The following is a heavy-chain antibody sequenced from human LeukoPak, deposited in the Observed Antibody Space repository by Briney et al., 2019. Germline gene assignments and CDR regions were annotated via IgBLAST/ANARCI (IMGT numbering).Heavy chain of an antibody. CDR1: GGTFSSYA. CDR2: IIPIFGTA. J-gene: IGHJ4*02. CDR3: ATRILATISYYFDY. V-gene: IGHV1-69*13. D-gene: IGHD5-12*01. Sequence: ASVKVSCKASGGTFSSYAISWVRQAPGQGLEWMGGIIPIFGTANYAQKFQGRVTITADESTSTAYMELSSLRSEDTAVYYCATRILATISYYFDYWGQGTLVTVSS.